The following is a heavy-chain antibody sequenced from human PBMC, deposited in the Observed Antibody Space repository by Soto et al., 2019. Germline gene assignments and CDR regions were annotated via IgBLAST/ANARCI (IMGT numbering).Heavy chain of an antibody. CDR1: GFTFSSYS. J-gene: IGHJ1*01. D-gene: IGHD4-4*01. V-gene: IGHV3-21*01. CDR3: ARTLVTTYFQH. Sequence: GESLKISCAASGFTFSSYSMNWVRQAPGKGLEWVSSISSSSSYIYYADSVKGRFTISRDNAKNSLYLQMNSLRAEDTAVYYCARTLVTTYFQHWGQGTLVTVSS. CDR2: ISSSSSYI.